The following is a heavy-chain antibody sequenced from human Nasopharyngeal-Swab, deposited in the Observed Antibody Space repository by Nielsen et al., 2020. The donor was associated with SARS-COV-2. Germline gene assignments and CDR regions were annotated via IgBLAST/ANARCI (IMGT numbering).Heavy chain of an antibody. CDR1: GGTFSSYA. J-gene: IGHJ4*02. D-gene: IGHD1-26*01. Sequence: SVQVSCKASGGTFSSYAISWVRQAPGQGLEWMGRIIPILGIANYAQKFQGRVTITADKSTSTAYMELSSLRSEDTAVYYCAREGREWEPSYFDYWGQGTLVTVSS. CDR2: IIPILGIA. V-gene: IGHV1-69*04. CDR3: AREGREWEPSYFDY.